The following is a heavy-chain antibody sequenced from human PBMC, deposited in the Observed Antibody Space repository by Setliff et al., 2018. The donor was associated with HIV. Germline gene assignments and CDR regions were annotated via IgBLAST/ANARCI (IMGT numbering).Heavy chain of an antibody. D-gene: IGHD2-21*02. CDR1: GFNFRGYN. Sequence: GGSLRLSCAVSGFNFRGYNMNWVRQAPGKGLEWVSSISTSSTYTYYADSVKGRFTISRDNVKNSLYLQINSLRAEDTAVYYCAREVTSFEAFDLWGQGTMVTVSS. J-gene: IGHJ3*01. V-gene: IGHV3-21*04. CDR3: AREVTSFEAFDL. CDR2: ISTSSTYT.